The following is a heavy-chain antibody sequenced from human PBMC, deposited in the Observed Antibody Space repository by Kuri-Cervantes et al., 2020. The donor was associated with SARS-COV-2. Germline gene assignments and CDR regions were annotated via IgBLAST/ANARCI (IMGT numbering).Heavy chain of an antibody. D-gene: IGHD4-11*01. V-gene: IGHV3-74*01. CDR2: INSDGSST. J-gene: IGHJ4*02. CDR1: GFTFSSYS. CDR3: TREAYDYNMGFDS. Sequence: GESLKIPCAASGFTFSSYSMNWVRQAPGKGLVWVSRINSDGSSTSYADSVKGRFTISRDNAKNTLYLQMNSLRAEDTALYYCTREAYDYNMGFDSWGQGTLVTVSS.